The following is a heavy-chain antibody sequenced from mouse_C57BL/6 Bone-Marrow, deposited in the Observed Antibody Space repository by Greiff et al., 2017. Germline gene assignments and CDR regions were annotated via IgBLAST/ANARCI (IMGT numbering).Heavy chain of an antibody. D-gene: IGHD1-1*01. J-gene: IGHJ4*01. CDR3: ARKMTTVVATDAMDY. Sequence: QVQLQQSGAELVRPGTSVKVSCKASGYAFTNYLIEWVKQRPGQGLEWIGVINPGSGGTNYNEKFKGKATLTADKSSSTAYMQLSSLTSEDSAVYFCARKMTTVVATDAMDYWGQGTSVTVSS. CDR2: INPGSGGT. CDR1: GYAFTNYL. V-gene: IGHV1-54*01.